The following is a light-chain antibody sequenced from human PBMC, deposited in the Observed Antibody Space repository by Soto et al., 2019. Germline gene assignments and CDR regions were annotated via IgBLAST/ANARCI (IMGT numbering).Light chain of an antibody. J-gene: IGKJ4*02. Sequence: EIVFTQSPGTLSLSPGERATLSCRASQSVSNNYLAWYQQKPGQAPRLLIYGASNRATGIPIRFSCSGSGTDFTLTITRLEPEDFAVYYCQQYGSSGTVGRGTKGEIK. CDR3: QQYGSSGT. CDR2: GAS. CDR1: QSVSNNY. V-gene: IGKV3-20*01.